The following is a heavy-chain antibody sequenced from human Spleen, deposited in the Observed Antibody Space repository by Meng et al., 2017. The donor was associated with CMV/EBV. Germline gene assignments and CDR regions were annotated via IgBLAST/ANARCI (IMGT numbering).Heavy chain of an antibody. J-gene: IGHJ5*01. CDR1: GGSFSGYY. CDR3: AREGTTKISAAIDS. Sequence: CAVYGGSFSGYYWSWIRQPPGKGLEWIGEINHSGSTNYNPSLKSRVTISVDTSKNQFSLKLSSVTAADTAVYYCAREGTTKISAAIDSWGQGTLVTVSS. D-gene: IGHD4-11*01. CDR2: INHSGST. V-gene: IGHV4-34*01.